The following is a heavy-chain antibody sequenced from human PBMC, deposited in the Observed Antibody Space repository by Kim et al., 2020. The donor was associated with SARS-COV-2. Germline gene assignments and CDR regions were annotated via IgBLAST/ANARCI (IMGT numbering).Heavy chain of an antibody. V-gene: IGHV3-66*01. CDR3: ARDWYYDFWSGASSYMDV. Sequence: VKGRFTNSRDNSKNTLYLQMNSLRAEDTAVYYCARDWYYDFWSGASSYMDVWGKGTTVTVSS. D-gene: IGHD3-3*01. J-gene: IGHJ6*03.